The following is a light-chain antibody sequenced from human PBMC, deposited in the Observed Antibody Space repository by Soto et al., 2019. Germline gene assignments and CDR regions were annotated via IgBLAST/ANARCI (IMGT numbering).Light chain of an antibody. J-gene: IGKJ2*01. V-gene: IGKV3-15*01. CDR3: QQYNDWLRT. CDR2: GAS. CDR1: QSIRSN. Sequence: EIVMTQSPATLSVSPGERVTLSCRASQSIRSNLAWYQHKPGQAPRLLIYGASTRDTDIPCRFSGSGSGTEFTLTISSLQSADFAVYYCQQYNDWLRTFGQGTKLEIK.